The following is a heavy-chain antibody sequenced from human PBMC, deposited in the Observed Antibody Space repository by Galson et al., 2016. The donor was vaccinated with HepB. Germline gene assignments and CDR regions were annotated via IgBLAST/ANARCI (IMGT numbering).Heavy chain of an antibody. Sequence: TLSLTCTVSGDSINSGRFYWTWLRQHPGQGLEWIGYIGYNGNTLYNPSLKSRVFISLDTSINQFSLALTSVTAADTATYYCARDRGSGSGRPFWFFDLWGRGALVTVSS. J-gene: IGHJ2*01. D-gene: IGHD3-10*01. CDR1: GDSINSGRFY. CDR2: IGYNGNT. CDR3: ARDRGSGSGRPFWFFDL. V-gene: IGHV4-31*03.